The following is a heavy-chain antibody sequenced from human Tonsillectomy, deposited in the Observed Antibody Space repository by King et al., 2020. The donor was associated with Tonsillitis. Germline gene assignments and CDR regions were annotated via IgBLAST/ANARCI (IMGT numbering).Heavy chain of an antibody. D-gene: IGHD6-25*01. CDR2: IRSKADGEKT. V-gene: IGHV3-49*03. CDR3: CGLDSRGCYGELDS. CDR1: GFTFGDYA. J-gene: IGHJ4*02. Sequence: VQLVESGGGLVQPGRSLRLSCTASGFTFGDYAMSWFRKATGKGLEWVGFIRSKADGEKTEYAAAVNGRFTISKDDSKSIAYLQMNSLKTEDTAVYYCCGLDSRGCYGELDSWGQGTLVTVSS.